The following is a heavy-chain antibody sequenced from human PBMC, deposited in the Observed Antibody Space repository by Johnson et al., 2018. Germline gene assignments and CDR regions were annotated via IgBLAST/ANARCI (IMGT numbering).Heavy chain of an antibody. J-gene: IGHJ6*03. CDR1: GFTFSSYW. D-gene: IGHD3-22*01. V-gene: IGHV3-74*01. CDR3: ARGGYYDSRGTTYYYYYYMDV. Sequence: EVQLLESGGGLVQPGGSLRLSCAASGFTFSSYWMHWVRQALGKGLVWVSRINSDGSSTSYADSVKGRFTISRDNAKNTLYLQMNSLRAEDTAVYYCARGGYYDSRGTTYYYYYYMDVWGKGTTVTVSS. CDR2: INSDGSST.